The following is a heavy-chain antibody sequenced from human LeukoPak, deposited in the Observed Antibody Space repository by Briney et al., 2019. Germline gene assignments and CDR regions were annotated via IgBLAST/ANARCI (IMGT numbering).Heavy chain of an antibody. J-gene: IGHJ4*02. CDR1: GGSFGGYF. Sequence: SETLSLTCSAYGGSFGGYFWSWIRQPPGEGLEWIGEVNHGGSTNYNPSLRSRVTISVDTSRTQFSLNLRSVTAADTAVYYCARGPPLAYYGTGGYYFFGYWGQGILVTVSP. CDR2: VNHGGST. V-gene: IGHV4-34*01. CDR3: ARGPPLAYYGTGGYYFFGY. D-gene: IGHD3-22*01.